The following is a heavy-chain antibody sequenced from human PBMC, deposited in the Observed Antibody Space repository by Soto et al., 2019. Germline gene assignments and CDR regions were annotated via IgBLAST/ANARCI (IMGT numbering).Heavy chain of an antibody. Sequence: QLQLQESGPGLVKPSETLSLTCTVSGGSISSSSYYWGWIRQPPGKGLEWIGSIYYSGSTYYNPSLKRRVTISVDTSKNQFSLKLSSVTAADTAVYYCAREFTMVRARWFDPWGQGTLVTVSS. V-gene: IGHV4-39*01. J-gene: IGHJ5*02. D-gene: IGHD3-10*01. CDR2: IYYSGST. CDR1: GGSISSSSYY. CDR3: AREFTMVRARWFDP.